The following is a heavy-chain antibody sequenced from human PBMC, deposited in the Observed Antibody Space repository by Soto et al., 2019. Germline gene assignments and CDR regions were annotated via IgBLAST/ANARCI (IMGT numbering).Heavy chain of an antibody. V-gene: IGHV3-7*01. D-gene: IGHD3-16*01. J-gene: IGHJ4*02. CDR1: GFTFSNYW. CDR2: INQDGSHK. Sequence: GGSLRLSCAASGFTFSNYWMSWVRQAPGKGLEWVCDINQDGSHKCYVYSVKGRFTISIDNAKSSLYLQMSNLIAEDTAVYYCARGASVYERNGYAFRXWGQGSMVTVSX. CDR3: ARGASVYERNGYAFRX.